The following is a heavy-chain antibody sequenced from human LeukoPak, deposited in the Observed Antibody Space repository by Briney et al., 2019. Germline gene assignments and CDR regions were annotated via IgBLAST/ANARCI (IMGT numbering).Heavy chain of an antibody. CDR1: GDSVSSNSAA. D-gene: IGHD4-17*01. CDR3: VRDPHGRCMDV. J-gene: IGHJ6*02. Sequence: SQTLSLTCALSGDSVSSNSAAWNWIRQSRSRGLEWLGRTYYRSKGCNDYAVSVKSRITINPDTSKNQFSLQLNSVTPEDTAVYYCVRDPHGRCMDVWGQGTTVTVSS. V-gene: IGHV6-1*01. CDR2: TYYRSKGCN.